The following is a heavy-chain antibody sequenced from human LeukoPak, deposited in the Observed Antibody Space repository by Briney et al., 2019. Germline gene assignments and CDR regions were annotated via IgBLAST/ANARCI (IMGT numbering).Heavy chain of an antibody. J-gene: IGHJ4*02. CDR3: ARAQMAD. D-gene: IGHD5-24*01. V-gene: IGHV3-30*04. CDR1: GFTFSSYA. CDR2: ISYDGSNK. Sequence: PGGSLRLSCAASGFTFSSYAMHWVRQAPGKGLEWVAVISYDGSNKYYADSVKGRFTISRDNPKNTLYLQMNSLRAEDTAVYYCARAQMADWGQGTLVTVSS.